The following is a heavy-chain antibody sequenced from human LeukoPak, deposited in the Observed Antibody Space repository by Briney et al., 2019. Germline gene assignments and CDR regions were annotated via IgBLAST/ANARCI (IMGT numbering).Heavy chain of an antibody. J-gene: IGHJ5*02. D-gene: IGHD6-19*01. Sequence: SETLSLTCTVSGDSISSYYWSWIRQPPGKGLEWIGYISYSGSTHYNPSLNSRVTISVDTSKNHFSLRLTSVTAADTAVYYCARQKSYSSGWYFFDPWGQGTLVAVSS. CDR3: ARQKSYSSGWYFFDP. CDR1: GDSISSYY. V-gene: IGHV4-59*08. CDR2: ISYSGST.